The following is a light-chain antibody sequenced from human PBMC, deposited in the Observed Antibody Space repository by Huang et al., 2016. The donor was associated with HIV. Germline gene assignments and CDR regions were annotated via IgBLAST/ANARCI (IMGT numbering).Light chain of an antibody. Sequence: EIMLTQSPATLSVSPGERATLSCRASQSISTNLAWYQQKPGLAPRLLIYSASTRATGIPARFSGSGSGTECTLTISSLQSEDFAVYYCQQGETFGQGTKLEIK. CDR3: QQGET. CDR1: QSISTN. J-gene: IGKJ2*01. V-gene: IGKV3-15*01. CDR2: SAS.